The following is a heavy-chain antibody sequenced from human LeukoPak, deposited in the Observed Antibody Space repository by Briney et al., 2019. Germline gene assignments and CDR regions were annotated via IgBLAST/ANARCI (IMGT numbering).Heavy chain of an antibody. CDR1: GFTFSSYA. V-gene: IGHV3-30-3*01. Sequence: GRSLRLSCAASGFTFSSYAMHWVRQAPGKGLEWVAVISYDGSNKYYADSVKGRFTISRDNSKNTLYLQMNSLKAEDTAVYYCARDFWVIVVVPAAPHYYFDYWGQGTLVTVSS. CDR2: ISYDGSNK. D-gene: IGHD2-2*01. CDR3: ARDFWVIVVVPAAPHYYFDY. J-gene: IGHJ4*02.